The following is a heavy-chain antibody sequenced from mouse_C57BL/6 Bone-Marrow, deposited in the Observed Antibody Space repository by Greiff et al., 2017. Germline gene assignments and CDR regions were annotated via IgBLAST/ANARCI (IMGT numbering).Heavy chain of an antibody. CDR1: GFNIKDYY. CDR3: AGDGSSPFYYAMDY. V-gene: IGHV14-2*01. J-gene: IGHJ4*01. CDR2: IDPEDGET. Sequence: EVQLVESGAELVKPGASVKLSCTASGFNIKDYYMHWVKQRTEQGLEWIGRIDPEDGETKYAPKFQGKATITADTSSNTAYLQLSSLTSEDTAVYDCAGDGSSPFYYAMDYWGQGTSVTVSS. D-gene: IGHD1-1*01.